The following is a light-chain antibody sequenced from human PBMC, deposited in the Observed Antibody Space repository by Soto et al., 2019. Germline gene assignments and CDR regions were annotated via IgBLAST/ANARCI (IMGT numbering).Light chain of an antibody. V-gene: IGLV2-14*01. J-gene: IGLJ2*01. CDR2: EVS. Sequence: QSALTQPASVSGSPGQSITISCTGTSSDVGGYNYVSWYQQHPGKAPKHMIYEVSNRPSGVSNRFSGSKSGNTASLTISGLQAEDGADYYCSSYTSSSNVVFGGGTKRTVL. CDR3: SSYTSSSNVV. CDR1: SSDVGGYNY.